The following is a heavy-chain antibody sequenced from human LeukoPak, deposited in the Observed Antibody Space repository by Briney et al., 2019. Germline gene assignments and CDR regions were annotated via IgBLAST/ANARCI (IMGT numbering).Heavy chain of an antibody. CDR3: ARGLTKRWLHRTTYFDY. CDR2: INHSGST. Sequence: SETLSLTCAVYGGSFSGYYWSWIRQPPGKGLEWIGEINHSGSTNYNPSLKSRVTISVDTSKNQFSLKLSSVTAADTAVYYCARGLTKRWLHRTTYFDYWGQGTPVTVSS. J-gene: IGHJ4*02. D-gene: IGHD5-24*01. CDR1: GGSFSGYY. V-gene: IGHV4-34*01.